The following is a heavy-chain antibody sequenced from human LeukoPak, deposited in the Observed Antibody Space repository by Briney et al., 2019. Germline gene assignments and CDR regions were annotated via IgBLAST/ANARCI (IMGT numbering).Heavy chain of an antibody. V-gene: IGHV1-69*13. CDR1: GGTFSSYA. D-gene: IGHD3-3*01. CDR2: IIPIFGTA. J-gene: IGHJ4*02. Sequence: ASVKVSCKASGGTFSSYAISWVRQAPGQGLEWMGGIIPIFGTANYAQKFQGRVTITADESTSTAYMELSSLRSEDTAVYYCARSPDFWSGYSFHLDYWGQGTLVTVSS. CDR3: ARSPDFWSGYSFHLDY.